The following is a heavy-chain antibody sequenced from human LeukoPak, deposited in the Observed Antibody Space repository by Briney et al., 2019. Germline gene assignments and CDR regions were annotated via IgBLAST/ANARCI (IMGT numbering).Heavy chain of an antibody. V-gene: IGHV1-24*01. Sequence: GASVKVSCKVSGHTLTELSMHWVRQAPGKGLEWMGGFDPEDGETIYAQKFQGRVTMTEDTSTDTAYMDLSSLRSEDTAVYFCATDYYGSGSYSPQAFDIWGQGTMVTVSS. CDR2: FDPEDGET. D-gene: IGHD3-10*01. CDR1: GHTLTELS. CDR3: ATDYYGSGSYSPQAFDI. J-gene: IGHJ3*02.